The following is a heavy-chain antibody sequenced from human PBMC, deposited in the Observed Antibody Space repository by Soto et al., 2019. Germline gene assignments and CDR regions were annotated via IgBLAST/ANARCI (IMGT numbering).Heavy chain of an antibody. V-gene: IGHV3-21*01. CDR2: ISSSSGYL. CDR1: GFTFSRYN. D-gene: IGHD3-22*01. CDR3: AGGLYDGSVYHNV. J-gene: IGHJ1*01. Sequence: GGSLRLSCAASGFTFSRYNMNWVRQAPGKGLDWVSSISSSSGYLYYAVSVKGRFTISRDNANTSLYLQMNNLRAEDTAVYYCAGGLYDGSVYHNVWGQGTLVTVSS.